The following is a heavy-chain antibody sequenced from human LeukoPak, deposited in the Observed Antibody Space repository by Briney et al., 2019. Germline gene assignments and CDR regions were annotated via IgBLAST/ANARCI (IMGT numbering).Heavy chain of an antibody. J-gene: IGHJ4*02. V-gene: IGHV1-69-2*01. CDR1: GYTFTDYY. D-gene: IGHD3-3*01. Sequence: ASVKISCKVSGYTFTDYYMHWVQQAPGKGLEWMGLVDPEDGETIYAEKFQGRVTITADTSTDTAYMELSSLRSEDTAVYYCATDRSRFLEWLYYWGQGTLVTVSS. CDR3: ATDRSRFLEWLYY. CDR2: VDPEDGET.